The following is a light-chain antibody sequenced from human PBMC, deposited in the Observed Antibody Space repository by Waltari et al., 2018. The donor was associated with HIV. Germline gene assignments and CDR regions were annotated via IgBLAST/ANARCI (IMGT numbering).Light chain of an antibody. V-gene: IGKV4-1*01. Sequence: DIVMTQFPDSLAVSLGDRATVSCKSSPTLLHSSNSKNYLSWYQQKPGQPPKLLVYWASTRESGVSDRFIGTGSGTNFTLTITSLQAEDVAVYYCQQCFSSLWTFGQGTKV. CDR2: WAS. J-gene: IGKJ1*01. CDR1: PTLLHSSNSKNY. CDR3: QQCFSSLWT.